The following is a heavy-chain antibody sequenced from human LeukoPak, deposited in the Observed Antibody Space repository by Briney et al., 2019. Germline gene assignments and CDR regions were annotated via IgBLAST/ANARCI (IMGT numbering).Heavy chain of an antibody. CDR1: GGTFSSYA. V-gene: IGHV1-69*13. CDR3: AREIQRGSGPDY. J-gene: IGHJ4*02. CDR2: IIPIFGTA. D-gene: IGHD6-19*01. Sequence: VASVKVSCKASGGTFSSYAISWVRQAPGQGLEWMGGIIPIFGTANYAQKFQGGVTITADESTSTAYMELSSLRSEDTAVYYCAREIQRGSGPDYWGQGTLVTVSS.